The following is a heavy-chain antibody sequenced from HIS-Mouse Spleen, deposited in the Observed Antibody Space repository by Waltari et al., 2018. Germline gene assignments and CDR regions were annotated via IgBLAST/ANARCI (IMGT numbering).Heavy chain of an antibody. CDR2: IYYSVST. CDR1: GGSISSSSYY. D-gene: IGHD3-10*01. Sequence: QLQLQESGPGLVKPSETLSLTCTVSGGSISSSSYYWGWILQPPGKGMEWIGSIYYSVSTYYNPSLKSRVTISVDTSKNQFSLKLSSVTAADTAVYYCARDRVGTYYYGSGSMRRAFDIWGQGTMVTVSS. V-gene: IGHV4-39*07. CDR3: ARDRVGTYYYGSGSMRRAFDI. J-gene: IGHJ3*02.